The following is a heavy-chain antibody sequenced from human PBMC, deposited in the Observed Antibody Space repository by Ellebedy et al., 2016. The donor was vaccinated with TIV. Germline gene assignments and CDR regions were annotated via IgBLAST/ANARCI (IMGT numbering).Heavy chain of an antibody. Sequence: GESLKISCAASGFTFSNYWMTWVRQAPGKGLEWVANIKQDGSEKYYVDSVKGRFTISRDNAKNLLYLQMNSLRAEDTAVYYCARKNSRDYWGQGALVTVSS. CDR1: GFTFSNYW. D-gene: IGHD2-21*01. J-gene: IGHJ4*02. CDR3: ARKNSRDY. CDR2: IKQDGSEK. V-gene: IGHV3-7*01.